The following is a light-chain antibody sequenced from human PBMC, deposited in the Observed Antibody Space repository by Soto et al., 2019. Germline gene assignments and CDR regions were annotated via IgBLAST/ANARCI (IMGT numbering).Light chain of an antibody. J-gene: IGLJ1*01. CDR1: SGDIGNYNL. Sequence: QSVLTQPASVSGSPGQSITISCTGTSGDIGNYNLVSWFQQHPGKAPKLFIYEVNRRPSGVSDRLSGSKSANTASLTISGLQAEDEADYYCFSYAGAGTFVFXTGTKVTVL. V-gene: IGLV2-23*02. CDR2: EVN. CDR3: FSYAGAGTFV.